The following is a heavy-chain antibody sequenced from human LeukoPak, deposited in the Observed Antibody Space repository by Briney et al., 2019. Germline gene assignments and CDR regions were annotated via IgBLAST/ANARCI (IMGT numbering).Heavy chain of an antibody. V-gene: IGHV3-21*01. Sequence: GGSLRLSCAASGLTFSTYSMNWVRQAPGKGLEWVASISSSSSYKNYADSVKGRFTISRDNAKNSLYLQMNSLRAEDTAVYYCATYYFGSGSYPNWFDPWGQGTLVTVSS. CDR3: ATYYFGSGSYPNWFDP. D-gene: IGHD3-10*01. CDR1: GLTFSTYS. J-gene: IGHJ5*02. CDR2: ISSSSSYK.